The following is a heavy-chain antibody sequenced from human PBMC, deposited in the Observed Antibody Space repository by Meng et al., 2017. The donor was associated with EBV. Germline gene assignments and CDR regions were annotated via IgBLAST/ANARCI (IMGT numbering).Heavy chain of an antibody. Sequence: VGSVGSLVWPGGSPILSCAASGFTFSSYWMHWGRQGPGKGLGWVSRINSDGSSTSYADSVKGRFTISRDNAKNTLYLQMNSLRAEDTAVYYCARGGGYSSSWYPDWGQGTLVTVSS. CDR2: INSDGSST. CDR3: ARGGGYSSSWYPD. J-gene: IGHJ4*02. CDR1: GFTFSSYW. V-gene: IGHV3-74*01. D-gene: IGHD6-13*01.